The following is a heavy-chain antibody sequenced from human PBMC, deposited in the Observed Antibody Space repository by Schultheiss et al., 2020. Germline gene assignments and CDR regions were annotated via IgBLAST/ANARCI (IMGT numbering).Heavy chain of an antibody. CDR3: ARAKGGSHHLDY. CDR1: GFTFSSYS. V-gene: IGHV3-73*01. J-gene: IGHJ4*02. Sequence: GGSLRLSCAASGFTFSSYSMNWVRQAPGKGLEWVGRIRSKANSYATAYAASVKGRFTISRDDSKNTAYLQMNSLKTEDTAVYYCARAKGGSHHLDYWGQGTLVTVSS. D-gene: IGHD1-26*01. CDR2: IRSKANSYAT.